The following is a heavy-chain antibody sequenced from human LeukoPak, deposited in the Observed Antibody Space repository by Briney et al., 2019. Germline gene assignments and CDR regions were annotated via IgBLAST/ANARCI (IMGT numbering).Heavy chain of an antibody. D-gene: IGHD6-13*01. V-gene: IGHV1-18*04. CDR1: GYIFTSYG. CDR2: ISAYNGNT. J-gene: IGHJ4*02. Sequence: ASVKVSCKASGYIFTSYGISWVRQAPGQGLEWMGWISAYNGNTKYPQKFQGRVTMTTNTSTSTVYMELRSLRSDDTAVYYCAKDRRPIAAAEYYFDFWGQGTLVTVSS. CDR3: AKDRRPIAAAEYYFDF.